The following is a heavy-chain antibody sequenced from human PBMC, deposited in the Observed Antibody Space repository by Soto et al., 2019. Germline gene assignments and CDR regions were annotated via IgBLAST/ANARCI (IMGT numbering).Heavy chain of an antibody. CDR2: IIPIGGIT. D-gene: IGHD1-7*01. Sequence: SVKVSCKASGGTFSSYTISWVRQAPGQGLEWMGRIIPIGGITSYAQKFQGRVTITRDKSTSTVYMELSSLRSEDTAVYYCARECITGTTGAYYYYYGMDVWGQGTTVTV. V-gene: IGHV1-69*04. CDR1: GGTFSSYT. CDR3: ARECITGTTGAYYYYYGMDV. J-gene: IGHJ6*02.